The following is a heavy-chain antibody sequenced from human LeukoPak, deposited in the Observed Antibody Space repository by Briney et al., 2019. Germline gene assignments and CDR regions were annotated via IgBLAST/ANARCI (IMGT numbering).Heavy chain of an antibody. Sequence: ASVKVSCKVSGYTLTELSMHWVRQAPGRGLEWMGGFDPEDGETIYAQKFQGRVTMTEDTSTDTAYMELSSLRSEDTAVYYCATAGSWYGDFQHWGQGTLVTVSS. CDR3: ATAGSWYGDFQH. V-gene: IGHV1-24*01. D-gene: IGHD6-13*01. J-gene: IGHJ1*01. CDR2: FDPEDGET. CDR1: GYTLTELS.